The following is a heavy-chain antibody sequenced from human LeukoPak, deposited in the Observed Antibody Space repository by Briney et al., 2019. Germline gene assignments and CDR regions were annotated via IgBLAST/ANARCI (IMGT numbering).Heavy chain of an antibody. J-gene: IGHJ4*02. CDR1: GYTFTGYY. V-gene: IGHV1-2*06. D-gene: IGHD1-26*01. CDR2: INPNSGGT. CDR3: ARSSGSYGLFKIDY. Sequence: ASVKVSCKASGYTFTGYYMHWVRQAPGQGLEWMGRINPNSGGTNYAQKFQGRVTMTRDTSISTAYMELSRLRSDDTAVYYCARSSGSYGLFKIDYWGQGTPVTVSS.